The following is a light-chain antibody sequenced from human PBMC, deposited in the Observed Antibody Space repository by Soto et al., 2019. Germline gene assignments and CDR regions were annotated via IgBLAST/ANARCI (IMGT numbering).Light chain of an antibody. CDR1: SSDVCGYNY. CDR2: DVS. CDR3: SSYTTSNTRQIV. J-gene: IGLJ1*01. V-gene: IGLV2-14*01. Sequence: QSLLTQPASVSGSPWQSITISCTGTSSDVCGYNYVSWYQQHPGKAPKFMIYDVSNRPSGVSNRFSGSKSGNTASLTISGLQAEDEADYYCSSYTTSNTRQIVFGTGTKVTVL.